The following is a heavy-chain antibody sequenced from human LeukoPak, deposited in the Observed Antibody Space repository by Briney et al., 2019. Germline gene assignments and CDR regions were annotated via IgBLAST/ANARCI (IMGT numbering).Heavy chain of an antibody. V-gene: IGHV4-59*01. J-gene: IGHJ4*02. CDR1: GGSISSYY. Sequence: SETLSLTCTVSGGSISSYYWSWLRQPPGRGLEWIGYIYYTGTTNYNPSLKRRAAISVDASKNQFSLNLTSVTAADTAVYYCVRDKGDGTRPSSERFDYWGQGTLVTVSS. CDR3: VRDKGDGTRPSSERFDY. CDR2: IYYTGTT. D-gene: IGHD5-24*01.